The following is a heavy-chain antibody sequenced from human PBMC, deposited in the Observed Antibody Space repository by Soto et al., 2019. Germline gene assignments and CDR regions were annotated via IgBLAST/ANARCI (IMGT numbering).Heavy chain of an antibody. D-gene: IGHD2-15*01. CDR2: INHSGST. V-gene: IGHV4-34*01. Sequence: SETLSVTCAVYGGSFSGYYWSWIRQPPGKGLEWIGEINHSGSTNYNPSLKSRVTISVDTSKNQFSLKLSSVTAADTAVYYCARGRSDDYWGQGTLVTVSS. CDR3: ARGRSDDY. J-gene: IGHJ4*02. CDR1: GGSFSGYY.